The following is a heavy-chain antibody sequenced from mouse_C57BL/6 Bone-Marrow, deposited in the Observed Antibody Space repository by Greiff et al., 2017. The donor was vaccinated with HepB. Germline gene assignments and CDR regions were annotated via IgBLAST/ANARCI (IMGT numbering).Heavy chain of an antibody. D-gene: IGHD1-1*01. J-gene: IGHJ2*01. Sequence: DVKLQESGPELVKPGASVKISCKASGYSFTGYYMNWVKQSPEKSLEWIGEINPSTGGTTYNQKFKAKATLTVDKSSSTAYMQLKSLTSEDSAVYYCARGDYYYDDWGQGTTLTVSS. CDR1: GYSFTGYY. V-gene: IGHV1-42*01. CDR2: INPSTGGT. CDR3: ARGDYYYDD.